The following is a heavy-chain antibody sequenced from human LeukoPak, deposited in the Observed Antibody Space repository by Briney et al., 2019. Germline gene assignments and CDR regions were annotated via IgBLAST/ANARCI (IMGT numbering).Heavy chain of an antibody. CDR2: FDPEDGET. CDR1: GYTLTELS. D-gene: IGHD3-10*01. CDR3: AARTYYGSYYDY. Sequence: ASVTVSCKVSGYTLTELSMHWVRQAPGKGLEWMGGFDPEDGETIYAQKFQGRVTMTEDTSTDTAYMELSSLRSEDTAVYYCAARTYYGSYYDYWGQGTLVTVSS. J-gene: IGHJ4*02. V-gene: IGHV1-24*01.